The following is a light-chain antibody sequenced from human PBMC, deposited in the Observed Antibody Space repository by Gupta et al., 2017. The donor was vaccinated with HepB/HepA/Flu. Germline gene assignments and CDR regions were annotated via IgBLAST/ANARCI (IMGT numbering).Light chain of an antibody. Sequence: EIVLTQSPGTLSLSPGERATLSCRASQSVSNSFLAWYQQKAGQAPRLLIYGASTRAAGIPTRFSGSGSGTDFTLTISRLEPEDFAVYYCQQDGSSPITFGGGPTVEIK. CDR3: QQDGSSPIT. J-gene: IGKJ4*02. CDR2: GAS. CDR1: QSVSNSF. V-gene: IGKV3-20*01.